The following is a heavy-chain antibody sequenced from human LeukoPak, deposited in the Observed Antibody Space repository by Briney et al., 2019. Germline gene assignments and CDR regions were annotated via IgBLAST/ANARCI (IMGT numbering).Heavy chain of an antibody. CDR1: GFHFSTHG. CDR3: ARADSSIAARLSRSSIFNYYYYMDV. CDR2: ISPPGDIT. J-gene: IGHJ6*03. V-gene: IGHV3-23*01. D-gene: IGHD6-6*01. Sequence: GGSLRLSCAASGFHFSTHGMNWVRQAPGKGLEWVSGISPPGDITYYADSVMGRFTISRDNRKNTVSLQMNSLRAEDTAVYYCARADSSIAARLSRSSIFNYYYYMDVWGKGTTVTVSS.